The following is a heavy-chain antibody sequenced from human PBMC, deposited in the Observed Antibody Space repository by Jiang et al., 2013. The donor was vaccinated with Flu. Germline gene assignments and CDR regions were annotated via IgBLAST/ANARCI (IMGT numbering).Heavy chain of an antibody. CDR3: ARSVTRADAFNI. Sequence: EVKKPGSSVKVSCKASGSTVSSFTITWVRQAPGQGLEWVGVIVPIFGTTKYAQKFQGRVTITADESTGTAYMELSSLRPEDTAVYYCARSVTRADAFNIWGQGTMITVSS. J-gene: IGHJ3*02. CDR1: GSTVSSFT. D-gene: IGHD3-16*02. CDR2: IVPIFGTT. V-gene: IGHV1-69*01.